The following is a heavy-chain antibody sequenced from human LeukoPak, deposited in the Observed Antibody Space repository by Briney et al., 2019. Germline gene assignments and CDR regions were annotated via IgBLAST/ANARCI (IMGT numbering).Heavy chain of an antibody. J-gene: IGHJ4*02. CDR3: ARERLRFLEWLLYDFDY. V-gene: IGHV3-21*01. D-gene: IGHD3-3*01. CDR2: ISSSSSYI. Sequence: GGSLRLSCAASGFTFSSYSMTWVRQAPGKGLEWVSSISSSSSYIYYADSVKGRFTISRDNAKNSLYLQMNSLRAEDTAVYYCARERLRFLEWLLYDFDYWGQGTLVTVSS. CDR1: GFTFSSYS.